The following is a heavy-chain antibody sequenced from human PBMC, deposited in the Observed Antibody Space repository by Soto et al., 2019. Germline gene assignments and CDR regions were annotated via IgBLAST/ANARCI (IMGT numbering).Heavy chain of an antibody. CDR2: IGTAGDT. Sequence: VQLVQSGGGLVQPGGSLRLSCAASGFTFRSHDMHWVRQVTGKSLEWVSAIGTAGDTYYPDSVEGRFIISRDPAMTSLYLHMNRLPAGDTAVYYCVRGYYYGMDVWGQGTTVTVSS. CDR1: GFTFRSHD. V-gene: IGHV3-13*01. J-gene: IGHJ6*02. CDR3: VRGYYYGMDV.